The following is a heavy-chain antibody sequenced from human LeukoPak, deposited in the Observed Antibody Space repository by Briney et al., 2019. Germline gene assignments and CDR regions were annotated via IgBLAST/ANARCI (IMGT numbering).Heavy chain of an antibody. V-gene: IGHV4-61*02. J-gene: IGHJ4*02. CDR2: IYTSGST. CDR3: AREAGDSGSPGDY. CDR1: GGSISSGSYY. Sequence: SETLSLTCTVSGGSISSGSYYWSWIRQPAGKGLEWIGRIYTSGSTNYSPSLKSRVTISVDTSKNRFSLKLSSVTAADTAVYYCAREAGDSGSPGDYWGQGTLVTVSS. D-gene: IGHD1-26*01.